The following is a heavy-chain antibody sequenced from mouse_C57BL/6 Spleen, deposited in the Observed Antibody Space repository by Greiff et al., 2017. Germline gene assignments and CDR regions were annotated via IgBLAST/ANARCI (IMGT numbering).Heavy chain of an antibody. CDR3: ARSGITTVVAPYYFDY. CDR2: IYPGDGDT. V-gene: IGHV1-80*01. D-gene: IGHD1-1*01. Sequence: VQLKQSGAELVKPGASVKISCKASGYAFSSYWMNWVKQRPGKGLEWIGQIYPGDGDTNYNGKFKGKATLTADKSSSTAYMQLSSLTSEDSAVYFCARSGITTVVAPYYFDYWGQGTTLTVSS. J-gene: IGHJ2*01. CDR1: GYAFSSYW.